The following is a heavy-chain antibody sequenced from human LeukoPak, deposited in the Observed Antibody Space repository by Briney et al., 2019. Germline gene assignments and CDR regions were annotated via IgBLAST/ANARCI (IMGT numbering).Heavy chain of an antibody. J-gene: IGHJ4*01. CDR3: ARLNRGIGTYRYYFDY. CDR2: IIPIFGTA. CDR1: GGTFSSYA. D-gene: IGHD1-1*01. V-gene: IGHV1-69*01. Sequence: SSVKVSCKASGGTFSSYAISWVRQAPGQGLEWMGGIIPIFGTANYAQRFQGRVTITADESTSTAYMELSSLRSEDTAVYYCARLNRGIGTYRYYFDYWGHGSLVTVSS.